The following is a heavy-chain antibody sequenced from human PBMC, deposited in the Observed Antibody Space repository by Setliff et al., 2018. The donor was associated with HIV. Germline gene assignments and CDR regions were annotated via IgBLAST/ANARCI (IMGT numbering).Heavy chain of an antibody. D-gene: IGHD2-15*01. CDR3: ARASYGGGSPYFDY. CDR1: GGSISSGGYY. CDR2: IHTSGST. V-gene: IGHV4-61*02. J-gene: IGHJ4*02. Sequence: SETLSLTCTVSGGSISSGGYYWSWIRQPAGKGLESIGRIHTSGSTNYNPSLKSRVTISVDTSKNQFSLKLSSVTAADTAVYYCARASYGGGSPYFDYWGQGTLVTVSS.